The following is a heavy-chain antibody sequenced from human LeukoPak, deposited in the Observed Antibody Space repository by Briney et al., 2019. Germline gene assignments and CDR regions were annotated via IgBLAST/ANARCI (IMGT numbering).Heavy chain of an antibody. CDR1: GFTFGNFW. J-gene: IGHJ5*02. Sequence: PGGSLRLSCAASGFTFGNFWMSWVRQAPGRGLQWVASMKGDGSHIYYVDSVKGRFTISRDNARNSLYLQMNSLRAEDTAVYYCARVIDPWGQGTLVTVSS. CDR2: MKGDGSHI. CDR3: ARVIDP. V-gene: IGHV3-7*01.